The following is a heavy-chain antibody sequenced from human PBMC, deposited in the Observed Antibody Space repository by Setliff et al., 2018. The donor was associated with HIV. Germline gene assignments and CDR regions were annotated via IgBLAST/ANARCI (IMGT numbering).Heavy chain of an antibody. V-gene: IGHV4-4*08. J-gene: IGHJ4*02. CDR3: ARGSFIGDYYYFDY. Sequence: SETLSLTCSVSGGSFSGYYWSWIRQPPGKGLEWIGYIYTSESTNYNPSLKSRVTISVDTSKNQFSLKLSSVTAADTAVYYCARGSFIGDYYYFDYWGQGTLVTVSS. CDR2: IYTSEST. D-gene: IGHD3-10*01. CDR1: GGSFSGYY.